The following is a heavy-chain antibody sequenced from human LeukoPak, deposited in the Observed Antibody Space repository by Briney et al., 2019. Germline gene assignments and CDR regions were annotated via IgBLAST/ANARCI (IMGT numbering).Heavy chain of an antibody. D-gene: IGHD1-14*01. V-gene: IGHV3-21*01. CDR1: GFTFSSYS. Sequence: GGSLRLSCAASGFTFSSYSMNWVRQAPGKGLEWVSSISSSSSYIYYADSVKGRFTVSRDKAKNTLYLQMNSLRADDTAVYYCARETPGSRVFDSWGQGTLVTVSS. J-gene: IGHJ4*02. CDR2: ISSSSSYI. CDR3: ARETPGSRVFDS.